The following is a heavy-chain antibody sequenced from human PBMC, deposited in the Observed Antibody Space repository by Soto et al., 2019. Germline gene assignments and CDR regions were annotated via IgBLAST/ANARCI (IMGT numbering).Heavy chain of an antibody. J-gene: IGHJ6*02. CDR2: ISSSSSYI. CDR1: GFTFSSYS. CDR3: ARDQKMPAAAGVYYYYGMDV. Sequence: EVQLVESGGGLVKPGGSLRLSCAASGFTFSSYSMNWVRQAPGKGLEWVSSISSSSSYIYYADSVKGRFTISRDNAKNSLYLQMNSLRAEDTAVYYCARDQKMPAAAGVYYYYGMDVWGQGTTVTVSS. V-gene: IGHV3-21*01. D-gene: IGHD6-13*01.